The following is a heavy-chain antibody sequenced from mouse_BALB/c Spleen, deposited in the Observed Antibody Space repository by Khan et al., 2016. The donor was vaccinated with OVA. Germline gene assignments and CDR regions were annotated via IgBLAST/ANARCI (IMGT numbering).Heavy chain of an antibody. Sequence: QVQLQQSGPELVKPGALVKISCKASGYTFTSYDINWVKQRPGQGLEWIGWIYPGDGTTHYNEKFKGKATMTADESSSTAYMQISSLTSETSAVYICASEGLREFAMDYWGQGTSITVSS. CDR1: GYTFTSYD. J-gene: IGHJ4*01. D-gene: IGHD2-4*01. V-gene: IGHV1S56*01. CDR3: ASEGLREFAMDY. CDR2: IYPGDGTT.